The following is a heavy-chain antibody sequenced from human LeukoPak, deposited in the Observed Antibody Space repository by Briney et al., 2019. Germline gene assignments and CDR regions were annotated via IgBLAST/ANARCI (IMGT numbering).Heavy chain of an antibody. CDR3: ARANYYDSSGYYFDY. D-gene: IGHD3-22*01. CDR2: ILHSGNT. CDR1: GGSISSYY. V-gene: IGHV4-59*13. J-gene: IGHJ4*02. Sequence: SETLSLTCTVSGGSISSYYWSWIRQSPEKGLEWMGYILHSGNTNYNPSLKSRVSMSLETSKNQIALSLSAVTAADTAVYYCARANYYDSSGYYFDYWGQGTLVTVSS.